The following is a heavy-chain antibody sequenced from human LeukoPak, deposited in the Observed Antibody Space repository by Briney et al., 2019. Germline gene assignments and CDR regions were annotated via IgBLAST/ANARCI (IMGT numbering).Heavy chain of an antibody. J-gene: IGHJ4*02. D-gene: IGHD5-18*01. CDR3: AKGPVLSYSYEPGYYFDY. V-gene: IGHV3-30*02. Sequence: PGGSLRLSCAASGFTFSNYGMHWVRQAPGKGLEWVAFIRYDGSNKYYADSVKGRFTISRDNSKNTLYLQMNSLRAEDTAVYYCAKGPVLSYSYEPGYYFDYWGQGTLVTVSS. CDR1: GFTFSNYG. CDR2: IRYDGSNK.